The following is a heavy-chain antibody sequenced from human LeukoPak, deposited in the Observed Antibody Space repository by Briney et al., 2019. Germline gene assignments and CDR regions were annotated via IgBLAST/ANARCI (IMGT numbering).Heavy chain of an antibody. CDR3: ARAGSSGPYCTIGSCYGMDV. Sequence: SGTLSLTCAVSGGSISSSNWWSWVRQPPGKGLEWVGYGYCNGRSYYNPSLRSRLTMKVDTSSNQFSLELSSVTAADTAVYYCARAGSSGPYCTIGSCYGMDVWGQGTTVTVSS. CDR2: GYCNGRS. J-gene: IGHJ6*02. CDR1: GGSISSSNW. V-gene: IGHV4-4*02. D-gene: IGHD2-8*01.